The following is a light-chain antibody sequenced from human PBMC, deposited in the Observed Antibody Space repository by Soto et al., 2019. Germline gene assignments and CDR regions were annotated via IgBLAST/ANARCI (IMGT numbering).Light chain of an antibody. CDR1: QGVSSN. CDR2: SAS. CDR3: QQYNNWPPIT. J-gene: IGKJ2*01. Sequence: ETVMTQSPATLSVSPGERATLSCRASQGVSSNLAWYQQKPGQAPRLLIYSASTRATGIPARFSGSGSGTEFTLAISSLQSEDFAVYYCQQYNNWPPITFGQGTKLENK. V-gene: IGKV3-15*01.